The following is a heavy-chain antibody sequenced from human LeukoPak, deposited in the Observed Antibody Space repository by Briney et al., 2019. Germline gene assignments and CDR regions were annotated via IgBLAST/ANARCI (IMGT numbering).Heavy chain of an antibody. CDR1: GGSISSYY. Sequence: PSETLSLTCTASGGSISSYYWSWIRQPAGKGLEWIGRIYTSGSTNYNPSLKSRVTMSVDTSKNQFSLKLSSVTAADTAVYYCARDWVDFWSGYSPLNAFDIWGQGTMVTVSS. V-gene: IGHV4-4*07. J-gene: IGHJ3*02. CDR3: ARDWVDFWSGYSPLNAFDI. D-gene: IGHD3-3*01. CDR2: IYTSGST.